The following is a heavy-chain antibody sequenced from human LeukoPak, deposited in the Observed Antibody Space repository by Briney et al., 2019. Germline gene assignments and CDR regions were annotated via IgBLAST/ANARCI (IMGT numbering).Heavy chain of an antibody. CDR3: ARDTRYCSSTSCYS. J-gene: IGHJ4*02. V-gene: IGHV4-30-4*01. CDR2: IYYSGST. Sequence: SQTLSLTCTVSGGSISSGDYYWSWIRQPPGKGLEWIGYIYYSGSTYYNPSLKSRVTISVDTSKNQFSLKLSSVTAADTAVYYCARDTRYCSSTSCYSWGQGTLVTVSS. D-gene: IGHD2-2*02. CDR1: GGSISSGDYY.